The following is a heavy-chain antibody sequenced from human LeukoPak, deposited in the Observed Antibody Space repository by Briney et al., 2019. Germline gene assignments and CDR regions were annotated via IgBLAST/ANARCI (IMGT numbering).Heavy chain of an antibody. Sequence: PGGSLRLSCAASGFTVSGTHMSWVRQAPGKGLEWISGIYTGGTTYYSDSVEGRFTISRDKSKNTLYLHMDSLRVEDTAVYYCARDQATSGGGLDSWGQGTLVTVSS. CDR1: GFTVSGTH. V-gene: IGHV3-53*01. CDR2: IYTGGTT. J-gene: IGHJ4*02. CDR3: ARDQATSGGGLDS. D-gene: IGHD3-16*01.